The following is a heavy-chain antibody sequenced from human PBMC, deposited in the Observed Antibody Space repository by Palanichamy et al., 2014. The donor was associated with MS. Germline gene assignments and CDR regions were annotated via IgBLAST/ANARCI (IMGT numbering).Heavy chain of an antibody. CDR1: GYSFTTHW. J-gene: IGHJ4*02. V-gene: IGHV5-51*01. D-gene: IGHD3-10*01. CDR2: TYPGDSDT. CDR3: ARLGEGSFDY. Sequence: EVQLVQSGAEVREPGKSLRISCKTSGYSFTTHWIAWVRQMPGKGLEWMGITYPGDSDTRYSPSFQGQVSISADKATNTAYLQWSSLKASDTATYYCARLGEGSFDYWGQGTLVIVSS.